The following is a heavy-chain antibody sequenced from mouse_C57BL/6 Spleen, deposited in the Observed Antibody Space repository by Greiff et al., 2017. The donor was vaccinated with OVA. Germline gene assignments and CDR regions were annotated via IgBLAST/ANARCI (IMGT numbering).Heavy chain of an antibody. CDR3: LRGYYFDY. Sequence: VQLQQPGAELVRPGSSVKLSCKASGYTFTSYWMDWVKQRPGQGLEWIGNIYPSDSETHYNQKFKDKATLTVDKSSSTAYMQLSRLTSEDSAVSCCLRGYYFDYWGQGTTLTVSS. CDR1: GYTFTSYW. J-gene: IGHJ2*01. V-gene: IGHV1-61*01. CDR2: IYPSDSET.